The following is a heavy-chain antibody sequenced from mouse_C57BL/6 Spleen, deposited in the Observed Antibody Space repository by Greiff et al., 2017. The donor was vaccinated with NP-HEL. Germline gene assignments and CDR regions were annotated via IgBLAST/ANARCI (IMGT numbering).Heavy chain of an antibody. CDR1: GYTFTDYE. J-gene: IGHJ3*01. V-gene: IGHV1-15*01. CDR2: IDPETGGT. Sequence: VKLVESGAELVRPGASVTLSCKASGYTFTDYEMHWVKQTPVHGLEWIGAIDPETGGTAYNQKFKGKAILTADKSSSTAYMELRSLTSEDSAVYYCTREGRQLSPGFAYWGQGTLVTVSA. D-gene: IGHD3-2*02. CDR3: TREGRQLSPGFAY.